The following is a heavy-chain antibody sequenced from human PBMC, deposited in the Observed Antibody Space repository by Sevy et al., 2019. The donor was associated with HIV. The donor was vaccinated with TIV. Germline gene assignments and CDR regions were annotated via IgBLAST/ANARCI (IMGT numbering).Heavy chain of an antibody. CDR2: ISGSGGST. CDR1: GFTFSSYA. CDR3: AKDYYDSSGHTGDAFDI. J-gene: IGHJ3*02. D-gene: IGHD3-22*01. Sequence: GGSLRLSCAASGFTFSSYAMSWVRQAPGKGLEWVSVISGSGGSTYYADSVKGRFTISRDNSKNTLYLQMNSLRAEDTAVYYCAKDYYDSSGHTGDAFDIWGQGTMVTVSS. V-gene: IGHV3-23*01.